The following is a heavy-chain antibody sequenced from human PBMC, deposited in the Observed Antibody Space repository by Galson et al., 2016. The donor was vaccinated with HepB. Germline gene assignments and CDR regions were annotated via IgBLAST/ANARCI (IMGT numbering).Heavy chain of an antibody. CDR2: TNTDGSST. V-gene: IGHV3-74*01. CDR1: GFTFNRPY. D-gene: IGHD4-11*01. CDR3: ITIGTVTTWYYYGMDV. Sequence: SLRLSCAASGFTFNRPYMHWVRQAPGKGLVWVSVTNTDGSSTTYADAVKGRFTISSDNAKKTLYLQMNSLRAEDTAVYYCITIGTVTTWYYYGMDVWGQGTTVTVSS. J-gene: IGHJ6*02.